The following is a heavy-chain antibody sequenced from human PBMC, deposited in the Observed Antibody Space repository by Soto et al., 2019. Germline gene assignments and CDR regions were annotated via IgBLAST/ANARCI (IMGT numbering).Heavy chain of an antibody. CDR1: GLTFSNYW. CDR2: ISNDGTIT. J-gene: IGHJ6*02. Sequence: GGSLRLSCAASGLTFSNYWMHWVRQAPGQGLVWVSRISNDGTITDYADSVKGRFTVSRDNAKNTQSLQMDSLRSEDTAVYFCASAVDYDFWSGTTHYGMDVWGQGTTVTVS. D-gene: IGHD3-3*01. CDR3: ASAVDYDFWSGTTHYGMDV. V-gene: IGHV3-74*01.